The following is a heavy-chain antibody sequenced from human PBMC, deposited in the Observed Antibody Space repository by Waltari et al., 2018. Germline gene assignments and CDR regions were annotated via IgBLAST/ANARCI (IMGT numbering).Heavy chain of an antibody. J-gene: IGHJ6*02. D-gene: IGHD4-17*01. CDR3: ARPPTPNYGDYAMDV. CDR2: IRYDGSNK. CDR1: GFTFSNYN. Sequence: QVQLVESEGGVVQPGGSLRLSCAASGFTFSNYNMHWVRQAPGKGLEWVAFIRYDGSNKYYPDSVKGRFTLSRDNSKNTLYLQLNSLRVEDTAVYYCARPPTPNYGDYAMDVWGQGTTVTVSS. V-gene: IGHV3-30*02.